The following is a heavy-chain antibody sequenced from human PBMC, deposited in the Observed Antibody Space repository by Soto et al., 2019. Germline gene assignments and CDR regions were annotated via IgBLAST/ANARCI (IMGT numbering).Heavy chain of an antibody. D-gene: IGHD1-1*01. CDR3: ATLRSRWNIAS. V-gene: IGHV4-30-4*01. CDR2: VYYSGTT. Sequence: QVQLQESGPGLVKPSQTLSLTCTVSGGSISTDDHYWSWIRQSPGKGLEWIGYVYYSGTTHYNPSLKRRLLISLEPSKNHFSLQLTSVTAADTAVYYCATLRSRWNIASWGQGTLVTVSS. J-gene: IGHJ4*02. CDR1: GGSISTDDHY.